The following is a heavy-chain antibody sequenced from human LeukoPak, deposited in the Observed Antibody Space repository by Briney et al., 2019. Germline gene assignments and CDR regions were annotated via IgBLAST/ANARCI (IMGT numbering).Heavy chain of an antibody. CDR3: ARRWNYGRNYYIDV. V-gene: IGHV4-34*01. J-gene: IGHJ6*03. CDR2: INDSGRT. CDR1: GGSFSNYY. D-gene: IGHD1-7*01. Sequence: PSETLSLTCAVYGGSFSNYYWSWIRQPPGKGLEWIGEINDSGRTNYNPSLMSRVTVSVDTSKNQFSLRLTSVTATDTAVYYCARRWNYGRNYYIDVWGNGATVGVSS.